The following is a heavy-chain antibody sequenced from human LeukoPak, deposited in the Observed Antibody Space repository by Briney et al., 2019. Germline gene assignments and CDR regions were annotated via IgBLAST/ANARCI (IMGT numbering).Heavy chain of an antibody. J-gene: IGHJ6*02. Sequence: SETLSLTCTVSGGSISSYYWSWIRQPPGKGLEWIGYIYCSGSTNYNPSLKSRVTISEDTSKNQFSLKLSSVTAADTAVYYCARSSSSWYYYGMDVWGQGTTVTVSS. CDR1: GGSISSYY. D-gene: IGHD6-13*01. CDR3: ARSSSSWYYYGMDV. CDR2: IYCSGST. V-gene: IGHV4-59*01.